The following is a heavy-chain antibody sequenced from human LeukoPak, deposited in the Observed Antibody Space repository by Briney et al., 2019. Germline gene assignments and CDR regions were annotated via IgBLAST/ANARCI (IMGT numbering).Heavy chain of an antibody. Sequence: GGSLRLSCAVSGFTFSSYWMIWVRQTPGKGLEWVANINRDGRERHYVDSVEGRFTISRDNAKNSLYLQMSSLRVEDTAVYYCARDTPPKFSDSKSYYDAFDVWGQGTMVTVSS. V-gene: IGHV3-7*01. CDR1: GFTFSSYW. D-gene: IGHD3-22*01. CDR2: INRDGRER. J-gene: IGHJ3*01. CDR3: ARDTPPKFSDSKSYYDAFDV.